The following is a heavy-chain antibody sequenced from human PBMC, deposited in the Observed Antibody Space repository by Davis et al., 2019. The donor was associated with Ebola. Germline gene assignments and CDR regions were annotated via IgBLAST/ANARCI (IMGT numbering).Heavy chain of an antibody. Sequence: GESLKISCKSSGYSFTSYWISWVRQMPGKGLEWMGRIDPSDSYTNYSPSFQGHVTISADKSISTAYLQWSSLKASDTAMYYCARHLSYYYYYYGMDVWGQGTTVTVSS. V-gene: IGHV5-10-1*01. CDR2: IDPSDSYT. J-gene: IGHJ6*02. CDR3: ARHLSYYYYYYGMDV. CDR1: GYSFTSYW.